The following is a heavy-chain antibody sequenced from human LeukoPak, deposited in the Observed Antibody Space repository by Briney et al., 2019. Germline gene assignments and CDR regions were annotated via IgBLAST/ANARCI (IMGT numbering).Heavy chain of an antibody. CDR2: IIPILGIA. CDR1: GGTFSSYT. J-gene: IGHJ4*02. CDR3: ASTYYYDSSGYYRYDY. D-gene: IGHD3-22*01. V-gene: IGHV1-69*02. Sequence: SVKVSCKASGGTFSSYTISWVRQAPGQGLEWMGRIIPILGIANYAQKFQGRVTITADKSTSTAYMELSSLRSEDTAVYYCASTYYYDSSGYYRYDYWGQGTLMTVSS.